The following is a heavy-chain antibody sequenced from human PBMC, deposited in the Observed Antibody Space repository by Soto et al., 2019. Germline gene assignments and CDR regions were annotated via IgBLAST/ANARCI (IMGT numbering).Heavy chain of an antibody. CDR2: ISGSGGST. CDR1: GFTFSSYA. J-gene: IGHJ5*02. Sequence: VGSLRLSCADSGFTFSSYAMSWVRQAPGKGLEWVSAISGSGGSTYYADSVKGRFTISRDNSKNTLYLQMNSLRAEDTAVYYCAKPPDRIAVAGNWFDPWGQGTLVTSPQ. CDR3: AKPPDRIAVAGNWFDP. D-gene: IGHD6-19*01. V-gene: IGHV3-23*01.